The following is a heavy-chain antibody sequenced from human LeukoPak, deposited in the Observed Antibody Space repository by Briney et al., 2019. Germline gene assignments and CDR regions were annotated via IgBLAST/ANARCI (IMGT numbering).Heavy chain of an antibody. J-gene: IGHJ4*02. CDR3: ASHSTFVGGATESIDY. V-gene: IGHV3-74*01. D-gene: IGHD1-26*01. CDR1: GFTFSNYW. CDR2: INSDGSHT. Sequence: GGSLRLSCAASGFTFSNYWMHWVRQAPGKGLVWVSRINSDGSHTDYADSVKGRFTISRDNAKNTLYLQMNSLRAEDTAVYYCASHSTFVGGATESIDYWGQGTLVTVSS.